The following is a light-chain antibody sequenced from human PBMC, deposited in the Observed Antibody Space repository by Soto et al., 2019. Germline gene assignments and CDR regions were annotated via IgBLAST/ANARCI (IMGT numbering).Light chain of an antibody. Sequence: EIVLTQSPGTLSLSPGEGATLSCRASQSIGGNFLAWYQQRRGQAPRLLIHGASNRATGIPDRFSGSGSGTDFTLTISSLEPEDFAVYYCHQRSNWPPDTFGQGTRLENK. J-gene: IGKJ5*01. V-gene: IGKV3D-20*02. CDR3: HQRSNWPPDT. CDR2: GAS. CDR1: QSIGGNF.